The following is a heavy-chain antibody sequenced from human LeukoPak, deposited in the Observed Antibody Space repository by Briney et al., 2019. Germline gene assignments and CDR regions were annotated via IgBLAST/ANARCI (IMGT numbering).Heavy chain of an antibody. J-gene: IGHJ5*02. CDR2: MNPNSGNT. CDR1: GYTFTSYD. CDR3: ALLAAAGPTPSRVKENWFDP. D-gene: IGHD6-13*01. Sequence: ASVKVSCKASGYTFTSYDINWVRQATGQGLEWMGWMNPNSGNTSYAQKFQGRVTMTRDTSTSTVYMELSSLRSEDTAVYYCALLAAAGPTPSRVKENWFDPWGQGTLVTVSS. V-gene: IGHV1-8*01.